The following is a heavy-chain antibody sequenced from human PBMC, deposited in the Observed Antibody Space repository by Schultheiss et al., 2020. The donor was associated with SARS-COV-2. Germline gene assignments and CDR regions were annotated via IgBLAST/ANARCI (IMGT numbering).Heavy chain of an antibody. CDR3: AREQQLDYYYYGMDV. J-gene: IGHJ6*02. CDR2: ISSSGSTI. V-gene: IGHV3-48*04. D-gene: IGHD6-13*01. Sequence: GESLKISCAASGFTFSNYGMHWVRQAPGKGLEWVSYISSSGSTIYYADSVKGRFTISRDNAKNSLYLQMNSLRAEDTAVYYCAREQQLDYYYYGMDVWGQGTTVTVSS. CDR1: GFTFSNYG.